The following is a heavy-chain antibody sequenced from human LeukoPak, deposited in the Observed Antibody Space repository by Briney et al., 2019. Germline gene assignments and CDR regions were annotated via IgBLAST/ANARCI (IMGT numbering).Heavy chain of an antibody. CDR3: ARGYSYGSDYYYGMDV. Sequence: GASVTVSCKASVYTFTSYAIRWVRQAPGQGLEGMGGISGYNGNTKYAQKAQGRVTMTTDTSTSTAYMELRSLRSDDTAVYYCARGYSYGSDYYYGMDVWGQGTTVTVSS. CDR1: VYTFTSYA. CDR2: ISGYNGNT. V-gene: IGHV1-18*01. D-gene: IGHD5-18*01. J-gene: IGHJ6*02.